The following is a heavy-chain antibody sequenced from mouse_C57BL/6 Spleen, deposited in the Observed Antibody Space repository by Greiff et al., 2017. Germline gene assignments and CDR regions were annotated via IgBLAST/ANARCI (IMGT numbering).Heavy chain of an antibody. Sequence: QVQLQQSGAELVRPGTSVKMSCKASGYTFTNYWIGWTKQRPGHGLEWIGDIYPGGGYTNYNEKFKGKATLTADKSSSTAYMQFSSLTSEDSAIYYCARKGLDYSNYVWFAYWGQGTLVTVSA. CDR3: ARKGLDYSNYVWFAY. V-gene: IGHV1-63*01. J-gene: IGHJ3*01. CDR2: IYPGGGYT. D-gene: IGHD2-5*01. CDR1: GYTFTNYW.